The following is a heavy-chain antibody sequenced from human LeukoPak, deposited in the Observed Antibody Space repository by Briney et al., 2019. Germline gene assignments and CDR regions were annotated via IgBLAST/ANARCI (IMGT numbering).Heavy chain of an antibody. J-gene: IGHJ3*02. V-gene: IGHV5-51*01. CDR2: IYPGDSDT. Sequence: GESLKISCEGSGYSFTNYWIGWVRHMPGKGLEWMGIIYPGDSDTRYSPSFQGQVTISADKSISTAYLQWSSLKASDTAMYYCARHASHYDYARWAFDIWGQGTMVTVSS. CDR1: GYSFTNYW. D-gene: IGHD3-16*01. CDR3: ARHASHYDYARWAFDI.